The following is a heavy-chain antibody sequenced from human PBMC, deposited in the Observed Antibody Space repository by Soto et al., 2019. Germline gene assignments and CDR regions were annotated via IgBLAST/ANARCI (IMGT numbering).Heavy chain of an antibody. D-gene: IGHD5-18*01. CDR3: ARDVGYGLIDG. Sequence: QVQLVQSGGEVKKPGASVKVSCKASGYTFTSYGISWVRQAPGQGLGWMGWINAYNGNTNYAQKVQGRVTMTTATSTSPAYMELRSLRSDDTAVYYCARDVGYGLIDGWGQGTLVTVSS. CDR2: INAYNGNT. J-gene: IGHJ4*02. V-gene: IGHV1-18*01. CDR1: GYTFTSYG.